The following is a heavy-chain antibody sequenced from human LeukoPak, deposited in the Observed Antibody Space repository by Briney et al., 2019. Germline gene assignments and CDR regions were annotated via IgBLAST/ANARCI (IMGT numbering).Heavy chain of an antibody. D-gene: IGHD3-10*01. J-gene: IGHJ3*02. V-gene: IGHV4-30-2*01. CDR3: ASLFNYYGSGSYPKNAFDI. Sequence: SETLSLTCAVSGGSISSGGYSWRWIRQPPGKGLEWIGYIYHSGSTYYNPSFKSRVTISVDRSKNQFSLKLSSVTAADTAVYYCASLFNYYGSGSYPKNAFDIWGQGTMVTVSS. CDR2: IYHSGST. CDR1: GGSISSGGYS.